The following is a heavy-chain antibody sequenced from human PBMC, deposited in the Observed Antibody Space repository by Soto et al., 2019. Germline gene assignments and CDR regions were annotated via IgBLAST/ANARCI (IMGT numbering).Heavy chain of an antibody. J-gene: IGHJ6*02. D-gene: IGHD2-2*01. V-gene: IGHV1-69*13. CDR2: IIPIFGTA. Sequence: SVKVSCKASGGTFSSYAISWVRQAPGQGLEWMGGIIPIFGTANYAQKFQGRVTITADESTSTAYMELSSLRSEDTAVYYCARSVVPAAISYYYYGMDVWGQGTTVTVYS. CDR3: ARSVVPAAISYYYYGMDV. CDR1: GGTFSSYA.